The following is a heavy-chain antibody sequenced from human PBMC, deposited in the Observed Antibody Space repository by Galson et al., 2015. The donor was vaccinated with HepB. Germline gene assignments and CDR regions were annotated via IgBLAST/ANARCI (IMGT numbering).Heavy chain of an antibody. V-gene: IGHV3-73*01. D-gene: IGHD2-21*02. CDR1: GFTFSGSA. CDR2: IRSKANSYAT. CDR3: TTGGVVVTAPRRY. J-gene: IGHJ4*02. Sequence: SLRLSCAASGFTFSGSAMHWVRQASGKGLEWVGRIRSKANSYATAYAASVKGRFTISRDDSKNTAYLQMNSLKTEDTAVYYCTTGGVVVTAPRRYWGQGTLVTVSS.